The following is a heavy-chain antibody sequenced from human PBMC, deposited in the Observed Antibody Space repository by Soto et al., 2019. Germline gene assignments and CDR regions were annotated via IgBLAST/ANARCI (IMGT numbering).Heavy chain of an antibody. Sequence: GGSLRLSCAASGFTFSTYSIIFVRQAPGKGLEWVSSISSSGTSIYYADSLKGRLTISRDNAKNSLYLQMNSLRAEDTAVYYCAKDLSEATVTTRGMDVWGQGTTV. V-gene: IGHV3-21*01. CDR2: ISSSGTSI. CDR1: GFTFSTYS. J-gene: IGHJ6*02. D-gene: IGHD4-17*01. CDR3: AKDLSEATVTTRGMDV.